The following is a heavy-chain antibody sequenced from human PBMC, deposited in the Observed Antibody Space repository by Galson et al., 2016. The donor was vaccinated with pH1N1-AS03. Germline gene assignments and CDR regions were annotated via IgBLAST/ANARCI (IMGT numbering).Heavy chain of an antibody. V-gene: IGHV3-9*01. CDR3: IKGGAASADFFGI. CDR2: ISWNSNKI. D-gene: IGHD3/OR15-3a*01. Sequence: SLRLSCAVSGFRFDDYAMHWVRQAPGKGLEWVSSISWNSNKIDYADSVKGRFTISRDSAKNSLNLQMNSLRAEDTALYYCIKGGAASADFFGIWGQGKMVTVSS. J-gene: IGHJ3*02. CDR1: GFRFDDYA.